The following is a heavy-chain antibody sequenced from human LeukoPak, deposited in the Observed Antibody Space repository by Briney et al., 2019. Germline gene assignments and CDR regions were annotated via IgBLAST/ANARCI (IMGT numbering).Heavy chain of an antibody. Sequence: ASVKVSCKASGGTFSSYAISWVRQAPGQGLEWMGGIIPIFGTANYAQKFQGRVTITADESTSTAYMELSSLRSEDTAVYYCARAGYQLPYYYYGMDVWGQGTTVTVSS. V-gene: IGHV1-69*13. CDR3: ARAGYQLPYYYYGMDV. D-gene: IGHD2-2*01. CDR1: GGTFSSYA. CDR2: IIPIFGTA. J-gene: IGHJ6*02.